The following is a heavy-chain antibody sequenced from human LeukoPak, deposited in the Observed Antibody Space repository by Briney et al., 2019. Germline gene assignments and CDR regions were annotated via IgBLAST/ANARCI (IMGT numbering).Heavy chain of an antibody. Sequence: GASVKVSCKASGYTFTSYDINWVRQATGQGLEWMGWINPNSGGTNYAQKFQGRVTMTRDTSISTAYMELSRLRSDDTAVYYCASGIAVAGTTPFDYWGQGTLVTVSS. CDR3: ASGIAVAGTTPFDY. CDR1: GYTFTSYD. V-gene: IGHV1-2*02. D-gene: IGHD6-19*01. J-gene: IGHJ4*02. CDR2: INPNSGGT.